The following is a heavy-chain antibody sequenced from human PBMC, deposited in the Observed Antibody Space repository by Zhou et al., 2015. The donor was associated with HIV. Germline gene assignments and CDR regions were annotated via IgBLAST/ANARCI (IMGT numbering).Heavy chain of an antibody. V-gene: IGHV1-2*04. D-gene: IGHD2-15*01. J-gene: IGHJ4*02. Sequence: QVQLVQSGAEVKKPGASVKVSCKASGYTFTGYYMHWVRQAPGQGLEWMGWINPNSGGTNYAQKFQGWVTMTRDTSISTAYMELSRLRSEDTAVYYCARSIVVVVAAYYFDYWGQGTLVTVSS. CDR1: GYTFTGYY. CDR3: ARSIVVVVAAYYFDY. CDR2: INPNSGGT.